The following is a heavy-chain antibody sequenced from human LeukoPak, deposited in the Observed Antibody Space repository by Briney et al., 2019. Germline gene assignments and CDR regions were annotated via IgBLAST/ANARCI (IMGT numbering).Heavy chain of an antibody. CDR1: GFTFSRYS. J-gene: IGHJ4*02. CDR2: ISSTSIYR. Sequence: PGGSLRLSCSASGFTFSRYSMNWVRQAPGKGLEWVSSISSTSIYRYYADSVKGRFTISRDNSKNTLYLQMNSLRAEDTAVFYCAKYFGTGWPVFDYWGQGTLVTVSS. CDR3: AKYFGTGWPVFDY. V-gene: IGHV3-21*04. D-gene: IGHD6-19*01.